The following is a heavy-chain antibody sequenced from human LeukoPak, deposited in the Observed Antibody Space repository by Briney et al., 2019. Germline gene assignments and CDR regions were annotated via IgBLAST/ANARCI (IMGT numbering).Heavy chain of an antibody. D-gene: IGHD6-19*01. V-gene: IGHV3-21*01. CDR2: ISSSRSYI. J-gene: IGHJ4*03. CDR1: GFTFSSYS. CDR3: ARGIGVAGTVDY. Sequence: GGSLRLSCAASGFTFSSYSMIWVRQAPGKGLEWVSSISSSRSYIYYAASVRGRFTISRDNAKNSLYLQMNSLRAEDTAVYYCARGIGVAGTVDYWGHGAPVTASS.